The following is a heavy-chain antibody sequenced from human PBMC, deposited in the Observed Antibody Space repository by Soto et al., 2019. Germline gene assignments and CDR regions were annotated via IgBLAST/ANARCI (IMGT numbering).Heavy chain of an antibody. CDR3: VRGYCTTTPCSGDFQH. J-gene: IGHJ1*01. D-gene: IGHD2-8*01. CDR1: GYKFTTYF. V-gene: IGHV1-46*01. CDR2: IHPSGDT. Sequence: AASVKVSCKASGYKFTTYFIHWVRQAPGQGLEWMGVIHPSGDTGYGQKFRGRVTMTIDTSTTTAYMELRNLTSEDTAIYFSVRGYCTTTPCSGDFQHWGQGTLVTVSS.